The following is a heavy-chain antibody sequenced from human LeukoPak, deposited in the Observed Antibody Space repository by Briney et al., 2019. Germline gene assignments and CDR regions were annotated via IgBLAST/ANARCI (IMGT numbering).Heavy chain of an antibody. CDR2: ISSSSSYI. CDR3: ARFGDSYYFDY. D-gene: IGHD4-17*01. Sequence: GGSLRLSCAASGFTFSSYRMNWVRQAPGKGLEWVSSISSSSSYIYYADSVKGRFTISRDNAKNSLYLQMNSLRAEDTAVYYCARFGDSYYFDYWGQGTLVTVSS. CDR1: GFTFSSYR. J-gene: IGHJ4*02. V-gene: IGHV3-21*01.